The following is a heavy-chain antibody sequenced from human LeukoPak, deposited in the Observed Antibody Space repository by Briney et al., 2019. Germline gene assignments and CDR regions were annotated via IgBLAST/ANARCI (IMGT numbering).Heavy chain of an antibody. Sequence: PSETLSLTCTVSGGSISSYYWSWIRQPAGKGLEWIGRIHTSGSTNYNPSLKSRVTMSVDTSKNQFSLKLRSVTAADTAVYYCASGAYYDFWSGYYGTQYFDYWGQGTLVTVSS. CDR1: GGSISSYY. J-gene: IGHJ4*02. D-gene: IGHD3-3*01. V-gene: IGHV4-4*07. CDR3: ASGAYYDFWSGYYGTQYFDY. CDR2: IHTSGST.